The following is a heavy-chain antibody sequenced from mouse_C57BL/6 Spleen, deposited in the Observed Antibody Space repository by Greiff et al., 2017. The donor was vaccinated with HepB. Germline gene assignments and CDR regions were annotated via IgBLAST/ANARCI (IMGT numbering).Heavy chain of an antibody. CDR2: IYPGSGST. J-gene: IGHJ4*01. Sequence: QVQLQQPGAELVKPGASVKMSCKASGYTFTSYWITWVKQRPGQGLEWIGDIYPGSGSTNYNEKFKSKATLTVDTSSSTAYMQLSSLTSEDSAVYYCAGSYYGSSYASAMDYWGQGTSVTVSS. D-gene: IGHD1-1*01. CDR1: GYTFTSYW. CDR3: AGSYYGSSYASAMDY. V-gene: IGHV1-55*01.